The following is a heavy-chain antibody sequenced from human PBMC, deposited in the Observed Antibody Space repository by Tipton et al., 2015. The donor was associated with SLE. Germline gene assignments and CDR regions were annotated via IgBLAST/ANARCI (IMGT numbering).Heavy chain of an antibody. D-gene: IGHD6-13*01. Sequence: GSLRLSCAASRFSFSIYTMNWVRQAPGKGLEWVSSIRTSTTGSHTYYADSVKGRFTISRDNAKNSLYLQMNSLRAEDTAVYYCARVLVPGQLHNYGMDVWGQGTTVTVSS. CDR3: ARVLVPGQLHNYGMDV. CDR2: IRTSTTGSHT. V-gene: IGHV3-21*01. CDR1: RFSFSIYT. J-gene: IGHJ6*02.